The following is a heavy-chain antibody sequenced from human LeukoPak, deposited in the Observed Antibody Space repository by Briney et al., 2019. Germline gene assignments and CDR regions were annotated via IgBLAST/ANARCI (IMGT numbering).Heavy chain of an antibody. CDR1: GFTFSSYS. CDR3: ARDIAAAGLDY. J-gene: IGHJ4*02. D-gene: IGHD6-13*01. V-gene: IGHV3-21*01. Sequence: GGSLRLSCAASGFTFSSYSMNWVRQAPGKGLEWVSSISSSSSYIYYADSVKRRFTISRDNAKNSLYLQMNSLRAEDTAVYYCARDIAAAGLDYWGQGTLVTVSS. CDR2: ISSSSSYI.